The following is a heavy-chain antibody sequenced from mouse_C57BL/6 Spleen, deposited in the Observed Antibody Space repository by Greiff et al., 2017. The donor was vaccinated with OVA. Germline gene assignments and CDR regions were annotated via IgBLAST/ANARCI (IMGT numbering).Heavy chain of an antibody. Sequence: DVELQESGPGLVKPSQSLSLTCSVTGYSITSGYYWNWIRQFPGNKLEWMGYISYDGSNNYNPSLKNRISITRDTSKNQFFLKLNSVTTEDTATYYCAREGYDGQGYFDYWGQGTTLTVSS. J-gene: IGHJ2*01. D-gene: IGHD2-3*01. V-gene: IGHV3-6*01. CDR2: ISYDGSN. CDR1: GYSITSGYY. CDR3: AREGYDGQGYFDY.